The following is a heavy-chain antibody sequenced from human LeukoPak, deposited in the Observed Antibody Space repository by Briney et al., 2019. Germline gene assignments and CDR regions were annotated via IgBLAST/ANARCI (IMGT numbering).Heavy chain of an antibody. J-gene: IGHJ6*03. CDR1: GGSISTSNYY. CDR3: ARGYGYYYYYYMDV. D-gene: IGHD4-17*01. CDR2: INHSGST. Sequence: PSETLSLTCTVSGGSISTSNYYWGWIRQPPGKGLEWIGEINHSGSTNYNPSLKSRVTISVDTSKNQFSLKLSSVTAADTAVYYCARGYGYYYYYYMDVWGKGTTVTVSS. V-gene: IGHV4-39*07.